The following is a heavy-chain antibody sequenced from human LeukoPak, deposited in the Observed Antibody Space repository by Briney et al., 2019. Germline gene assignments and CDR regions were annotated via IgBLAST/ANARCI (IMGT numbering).Heavy chain of an antibody. V-gene: IGHV4-34*01. D-gene: IGHD6-13*01. CDR1: GGSFSGYY. J-gene: IGHJ4*02. CDR3: ASLIAGAAAPY. Sequence: SETLSLTCAVYGGSFSGYYWSWIRQPPGKGLEWIGEINHSGSTNYNPSLKSRVTISVDTSKNQFSLKVSSVTAADTAVYYCASLIAGAAAPYWGQGTLVTVSS. CDR2: INHSGST.